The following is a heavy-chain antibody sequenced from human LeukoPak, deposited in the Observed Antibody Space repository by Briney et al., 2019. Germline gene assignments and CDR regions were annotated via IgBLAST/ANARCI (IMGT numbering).Heavy chain of an antibody. CDR2: IYYSGST. V-gene: IGHV4-39*01. Sequence: PSETLSLTCGVSGGSISSGTYYWGWIRQPPGKGLEWIGSIYYSGSTYYNPSLKSRVTISVDTSKNQFSLKLSSVTAADTAVYYCARPAIDAFDIWGQGTMVTVSS. J-gene: IGHJ3*02. CDR1: GGSISSGTYY. CDR3: ARPAIDAFDI. D-gene: IGHD6-25*01.